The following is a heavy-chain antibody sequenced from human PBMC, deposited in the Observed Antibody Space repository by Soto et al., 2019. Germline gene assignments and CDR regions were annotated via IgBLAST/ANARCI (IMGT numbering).Heavy chain of an antibody. Sequence: RGESLKISCKGSGFTFTIYWIAWVRQMPGKGLEWMGIIYPGDSDSSYSPSFQGQVTISADKSINTAYLHWSSLKASDTAIYYCAKHEGYCSTTTCSNFDYWGQGTLVTVSS. CDR3: AKHEGYCSTTTCSNFDY. J-gene: IGHJ4*02. V-gene: IGHV5-51*01. D-gene: IGHD2-2*01. CDR1: GFTFTIYW. CDR2: IYPGDSDS.